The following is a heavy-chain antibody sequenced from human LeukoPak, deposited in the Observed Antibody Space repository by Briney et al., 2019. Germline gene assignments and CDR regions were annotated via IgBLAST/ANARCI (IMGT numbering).Heavy chain of an antibody. Sequence: GGSLRLSCAASGFTFSSYAMHWVRQAPGKGLEWVAVISYDGSNKYYADSVKGRFTISRDNSKNTLYLQMNSLRAEDTAVYCCARGFEYLDYWGQGTLVTVSS. CDR2: ISYDGSNK. J-gene: IGHJ4*02. D-gene: IGHD6-6*01. CDR1: GFTFSSYA. V-gene: IGHV3-30-3*01. CDR3: ARGFEYLDY.